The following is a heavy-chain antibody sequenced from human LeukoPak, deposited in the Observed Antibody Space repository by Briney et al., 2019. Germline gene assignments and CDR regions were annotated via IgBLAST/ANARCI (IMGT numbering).Heavy chain of an antibody. V-gene: IGHV4-59*08. CDR3: ARSIYGSYSHNKNWFDP. J-gene: IGHJ5*02. D-gene: IGHD1-26*01. CDR2: IYYSGST. Sequence: PSETLSLTCTVSGGSISSYYWSWIRQPPGKGLEWIGYIYYSGSTNYNPSLKSRVTISVDTSKNQFFLKLSSVTAADTAVYYCARSIYGSYSHNKNWFDPWGQGTLVTVSS. CDR1: GGSISSYY.